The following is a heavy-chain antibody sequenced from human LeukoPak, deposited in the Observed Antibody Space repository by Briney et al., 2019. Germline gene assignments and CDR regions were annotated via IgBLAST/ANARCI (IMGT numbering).Heavy chain of an antibody. CDR3: GRGGYCSGGTCYRFNAFDI. D-gene: IGHD2-15*01. V-gene: IGHV3-48*03. Sequence: GGSLRLSCATSGFTFSNYEMNWVRQAPGKGLEWVSYISPSGSTIYYTDSVKGRFTIPTDNAKNSLYLQMNSLRAEDTAVYYCGRGGYCSGGTCYRFNAFDIWGQGTTVTVSS. J-gene: IGHJ3*02. CDR1: GFTFSNYE. CDR2: ISPSGSTI.